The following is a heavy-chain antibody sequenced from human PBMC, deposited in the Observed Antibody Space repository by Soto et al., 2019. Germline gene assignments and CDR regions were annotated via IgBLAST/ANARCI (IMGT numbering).Heavy chain of an antibody. CDR3: ARLRRNYFDS. V-gene: IGHV4-59*01. CDR2: INHAEST. CDR1: GDSIIGFY. D-gene: IGHD3-10*01. J-gene: IGHJ4*02. Sequence: SETLSLTCTVSGDSIIGFYWGWIRQPPGKGLEWIGYINHAESTYYSPSLQSRVTISLDSSKTQFSLILTSVTAADTAVYFCARLRRNYFDSWGPGTLVTVSS.